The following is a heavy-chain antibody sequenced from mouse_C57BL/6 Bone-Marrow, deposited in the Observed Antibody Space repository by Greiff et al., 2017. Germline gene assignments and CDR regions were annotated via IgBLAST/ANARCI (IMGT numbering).Heavy chain of an antibody. V-gene: IGHV5-4*01. CDR1: GFTFSSYA. CDR2: LSDGGSYT. Sequence: EVKLMESGGGLVKPGGSLKLSCAASGFTFSSYAMSWVRQTPEKRLEWVATLSDGGSYTYYPDNVKGRFPISRDNAKNNLYLQMSHLKSEDTAMYYCARDNFWFAYWGQGTLVTVSA. J-gene: IGHJ3*01. CDR3: ARDNFWFAY. D-gene: IGHD1-3*01.